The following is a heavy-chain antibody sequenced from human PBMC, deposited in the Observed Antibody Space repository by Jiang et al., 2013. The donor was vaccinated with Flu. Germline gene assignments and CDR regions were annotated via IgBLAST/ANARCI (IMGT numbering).Heavy chain of an antibody. Sequence: GLVQPGGSLRLSCAASGFTFSSYAMAWVRQAPGKGLEWVSAISGSGASTYYTDSVKGRFTISRDNSKNTLYLQMNSLRGEDTAIYYCAQRRGYSDGPLDYWGQGTLVTVSS. J-gene: IGHJ4*02. CDR3: AQRRGYSDGPLDY. CDR1: GFTFSSYA. CDR2: ISGSGAST. V-gene: IGHV3-23*01. D-gene: IGHD5-18*01.